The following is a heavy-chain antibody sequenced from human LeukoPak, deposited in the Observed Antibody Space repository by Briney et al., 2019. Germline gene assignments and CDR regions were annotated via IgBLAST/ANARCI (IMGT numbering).Heavy chain of an antibody. D-gene: IGHD3-10*01. CDR2: IYYSGST. CDR1: GGSISSYY. CDR3: ARVDITMVRGVMEDWFDP. J-gene: IGHJ5*02. Sequence: PSETLSLTCTVSGGSISSYYWSWIRQPPGKGLEWIGYIYYSGSTNYNPSLKSRVTISVDKSKNQFSLKLSSVTAADTAVYYCARVDITMVRGVMEDWFDPWGQGTLVTVSS. V-gene: IGHV4-59*12.